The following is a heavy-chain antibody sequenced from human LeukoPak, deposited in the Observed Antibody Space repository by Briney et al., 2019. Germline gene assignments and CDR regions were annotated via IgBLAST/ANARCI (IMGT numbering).Heavy chain of an antibody. CDR2: ISGSGGST. Sequence: GGSLRLSCAASGFTFSSYEMNWVRQAPGKGLEWVSAISGSGGSTYYADSVKGRFTISRDNSKNTLYLQMNSLRAEDTAVYYCAKRGGYSYGSGDYWGQGTLVTVSS. J-gene: IGHJ4*02. CDR3: AKRGGYSYGSGDY. V-gene: IGHV3-23*01. D-gene: IGHD5-18*01. CDR1: GFTFSSYE.